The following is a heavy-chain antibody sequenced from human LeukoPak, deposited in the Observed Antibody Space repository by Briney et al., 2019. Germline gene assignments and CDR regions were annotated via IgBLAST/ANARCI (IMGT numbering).Heavy chain of an antibody. Sequence: SETLSLTCAVYGGSFSGYYWSWIRQPPGKGLEWIGEINHSGSTNYNPSLKSRVTISVDTSKNQFSLKLSSVTAADTAVYYCARDDIVPYGMDVWGQGTTVTVSS. CDR3: ARDDIVPYGMDV. J-gene: IGHJ6*02. V-gene: IGHV4-34*01. CDR1: GGSFSGYY. CDR2: INHSGST. D-gene: IGHD3-16*02.